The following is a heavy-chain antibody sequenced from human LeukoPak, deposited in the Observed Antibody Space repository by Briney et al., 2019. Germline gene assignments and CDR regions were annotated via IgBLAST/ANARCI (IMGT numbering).Heavy chain of an antibody. CDR2: ISNSGSTI. V-gene: IGHV3-11*01. CDR1: GFTFSDHY. CDR3: TRDPRVVDY. D-gene: IGHD6-6*01. Sequence: GGSLRLSCAASGFTFSDHYMTWIRQAPGKGPEWVSYISNSGSTIKYADAVKGRFTISRDNAKNSLYLQMNSLRAEDTAVYYCTRDPRVVDYWGQGTLVTVSS. J-gene: IGHJ4*02.